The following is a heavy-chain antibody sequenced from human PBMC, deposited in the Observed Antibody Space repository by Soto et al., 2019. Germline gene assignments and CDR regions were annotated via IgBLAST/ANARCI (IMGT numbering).Heavy chain of an antibody. Sequence: SETLSLTCTVSGGSISSSTYYWGWMRQPPGKGLEWIASFFIGGNTYYNPSLKSRVTISVDTSKNQFSLKLSSVTAADTAVYYCARTESGTFDPWGQGTLVTVSS. D-gene: IGHD1-7*01. V-gene: IGHV4-39*07. J-gene: IGHJ5*02. CDR2: FFIGGNT. CDR3: ARTESGTFDP. CDR1: GGSISSSTYY.